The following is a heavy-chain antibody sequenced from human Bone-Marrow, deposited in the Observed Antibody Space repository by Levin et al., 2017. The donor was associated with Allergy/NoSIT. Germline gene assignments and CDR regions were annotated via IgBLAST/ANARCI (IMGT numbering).Heavy chain of an antibody. J-gene: IGHJ4*02. V-gene: IGHV3-23*01. Sequence: SLLLSFLASGFTFTDYTMRWVRQAPGPFLSFFSPLPSPLLLPFSSSSVRGRFTVSRDNSKNMLYLQMNSLRAEDTAIYYCANQDASGRDIVGSLDSWGQGALVTVSS. CDR2: LPSPLLLP. D-gene: IGHD3-10*01. CDR1: GFTFTDYT. CDR3: ANQDASGRDIVGSLDS.